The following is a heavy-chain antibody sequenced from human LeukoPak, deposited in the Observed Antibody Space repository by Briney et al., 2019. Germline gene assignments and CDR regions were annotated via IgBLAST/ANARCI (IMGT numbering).Heavy chain of an antibody. CDR3: ATGGRVSNADAVL. CDR1: GFIFSNYA. V-gene: IGHV3-23*01. J-gene: IGHJ4*02. D-gene: IGHD1-1*01. Sequence: PGGSLRLSCAASGFIFSNYAMSWVRQAPAGGLEWVSSLRGDGETFYAESVKGRFTLSRDESRNTVYLQLNNLRVEDTALYYCATGGRVSNADAVLWGQGTRVTVSS. CDR2: LRGDGET.